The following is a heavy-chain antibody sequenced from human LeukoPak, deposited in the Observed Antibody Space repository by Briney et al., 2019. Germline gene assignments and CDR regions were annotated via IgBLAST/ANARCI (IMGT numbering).Heavy chain of an antibody. V-gene: IGHV3-23*01. J-gene: IGHJ4*02. CDR2: ISGSGGST. CDR3: AKEPLRFLEWLYFDY. Sequence: GGSLRLSCAASGFTFSSYAMSLVRQAPGKGLEWVSAISGSGGSTYYADSVKGRFTISRDNSKNTLYLQMNSLRAEDTAVYYCAKEPLRFLEWLYFDYWGQGTLVTVSS. D-gene: IGHD3-3*01. CDR1: GFTFSSYA.